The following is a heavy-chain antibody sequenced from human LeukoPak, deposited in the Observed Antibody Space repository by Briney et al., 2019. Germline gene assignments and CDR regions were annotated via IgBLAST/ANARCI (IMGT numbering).Heavy chain of an antibody. J-gene: IGHJ5*02. CDR1: GGSISSYY. CDR3: AATVVTPGNQYNWFDP. Sequence: KPSETLSLTCTVSGGSISSYYWSWIRQPAGKGLEWIGRIYISGSTNYNPSLKSRVTMSVDTSKNQFSLKLSSVTAADTAVYYCAATVVTPGNQYNWFDPWGQGTLVTVSS. V-gene: IGHV4-4*07. CDR2: IYISGST. D-gene: IGHD4-23*01.